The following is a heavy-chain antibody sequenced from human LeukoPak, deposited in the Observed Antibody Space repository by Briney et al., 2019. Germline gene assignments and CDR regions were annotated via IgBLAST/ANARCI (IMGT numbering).Heavy chain of an antibody. CDR1: GFSLSTSGVG. J-gene: IGHJ4*02. CDR2: IYQADDK. Sequence: SGPTPVKPTQNLTLTCILSGFSLSTSGVGVGWIRQPPGKALEWLALIYQADDKRYSPSPKSRLTITKDTSKNHVFLTMTNMGPVDTATYYCAHFQYSSRLYYGCWGQGTLVTVSP. D-gene: IGHD6-19*01. V-gene: IGHV2-5*02. CDR3: AHFQYSSRLYYGC.